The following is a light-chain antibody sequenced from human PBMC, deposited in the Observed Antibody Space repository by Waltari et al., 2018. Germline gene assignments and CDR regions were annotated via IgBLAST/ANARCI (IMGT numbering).Light chain of an antibody. CDR1: SSDAGRYNY. V-gene: IGLV2-14*01. Sequence: QSALTQPASVSGSPGQSITISCTGSSSDAGRYNYVSWYQQFADRAPKLLIDDVTNRPSGVSNRFSGSTSANTASLTISGLQPEDEADYYCASYIPGSTLVFGGGTKLTVL. J-gene: IGLJ2*01. CDR3: ASYIPGSTLV. CDR2: DVT.